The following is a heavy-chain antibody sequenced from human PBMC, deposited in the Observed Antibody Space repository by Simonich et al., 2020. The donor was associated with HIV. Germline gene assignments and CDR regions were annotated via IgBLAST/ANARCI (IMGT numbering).Heavy chain of an antibody. Sequence: EVQLVESGGGLVKPGGSLRLSCAASGFTFSFYSMNWVRQAPGKGLEWVSSISSSSIYIYYADSVKGRFTISRDNAKNSLYLQMNSLRVEDTAVYYCAREGSAAGTQFDDAFDIWGQGTMVTVSS. CDR1: GFTFSFYS. CDR2: ISSSSIYI. J-gene: IGHJ3*02. CDR3: AREGSAAGTQFDDAFDI. V-gene: IGHV3-21*06. D-gene: IGHD6-13*01.